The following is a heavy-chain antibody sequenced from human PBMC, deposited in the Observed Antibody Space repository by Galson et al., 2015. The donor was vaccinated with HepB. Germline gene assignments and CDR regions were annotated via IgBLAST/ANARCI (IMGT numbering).Heavy chain of an antibody. Sequence: SLRLSCAASGFNFRNYVVNWVRQTPGKGLEWVAIISQDGSDKYYEDSVKGRFAVSRDNSNNNLYLHMTSMRPGDTAVYYCAKERFSAFGVTLVADSGMDVWGQGTTVIVSS. CDR1: GFNFRNYV. J-gene: IGHJ6*02. CDR3: AKERFSAFGVTLVADSGMDV. D-gene: IGHD3-3*01. CDR2: ISQDGSDK. V-gene: IGHV3-30*09.